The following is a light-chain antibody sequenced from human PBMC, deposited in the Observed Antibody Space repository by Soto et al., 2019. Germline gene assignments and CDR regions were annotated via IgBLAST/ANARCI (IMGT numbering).Light chain of an antibody. CDR3: QQYGSSSFA. V-gene: IGKV3-20*01. J-gene: IGKJ3*01. CDR1: QSISITY. Sequence: EIVLTQSPGTLSVSPGERATLFCRARQSISITYLAWYQKKPGQAPRLLLYGAFNRATGIPDRFSGSGSGTDFTLTISRLEPEDCAFYYCQQYGSSSFAFGPGTKVEIK. CDR2: GAF.